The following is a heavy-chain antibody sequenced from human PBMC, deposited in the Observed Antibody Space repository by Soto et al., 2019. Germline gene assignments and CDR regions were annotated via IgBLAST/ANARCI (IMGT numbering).Heavy chain of an antibody. V-gene: IGHV4-31*03. J-gene: IGHJ6*02. Sequence: SETLSLTCTVSGGSISSGGYYWSWIRQHPGKGLEWIGYIYYSGSTYYNPSLKSRVTISVDTSKNQFSLKLSSVTAADTAVYYCARESYYDSSGYYPDYGMDVWGQGTTVTVSS. CDR2: IYYSGST. CDR3: ARESYYDSSGYYPDYGMDV. CDR1: GGSISSGGYY. D-gene: IGHD3-22*01.